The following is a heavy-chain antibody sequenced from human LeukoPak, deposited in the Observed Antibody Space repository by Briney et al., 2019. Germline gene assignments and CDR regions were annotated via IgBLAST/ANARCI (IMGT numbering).Heavy chain of an antibody. CDR3: AKEVQWELEEINDY. V-gene: IGHV3-30*18. D-gene: IGHD1-26*01. J-gene: IGHJ4*02. CDR1: GFTFSSYG. Sequence: GGSLRLSCAASGFTFSSYGMHWVRQAPGKGLEWVAVISYDGSNKYYADSVEGRFTISRDNSKNTLYLQMNSLRAEDTAVYYCAKEVQWELEEINDYWGQGTLVTVSS. CDR2: ISYDGSNK.